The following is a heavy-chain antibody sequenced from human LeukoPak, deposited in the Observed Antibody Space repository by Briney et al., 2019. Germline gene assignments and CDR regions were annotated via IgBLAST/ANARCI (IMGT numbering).Heavy chain of an antibody. D-gene: IGHD3-3*01. CDR2: NIPIFGTA. CDR3: ARDTRITIFGVVNYGMDV. CDR1: GGTFSSYA. V-gene: IGHV1-69*05. Sequence: GASVKVSCKASGGTFSSYAISWVRQAPAQGLEWMGGNIPIFGTANYAQKFQGRVTMTRDTSTSTVYMELSSLRSEDTAVYYCARDTRITIFGVVNYGMDVWGQGTTVTVSS. J-gene: IGHJ6*02.